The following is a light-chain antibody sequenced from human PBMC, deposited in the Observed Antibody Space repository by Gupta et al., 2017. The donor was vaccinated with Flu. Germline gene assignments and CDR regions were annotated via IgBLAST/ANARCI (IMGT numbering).Light chain of an antibody. J-gene: IGLJ3*02. V-gene: IGLV1-44*01. CDR3: AAWDDSLSGWV. CDR1: SSNIGSNT. CDR2: RNN. Sequence: QSVLTQPPPASAPPGESVTIASPGSSSNIGSNTVNWYQQLPGTAPKLLIYRNNQRPSGVPDRFSGSKSGTSASLAISGLRSEDEADYYCAAWDDSLSGWVFGGGTKLTVL.